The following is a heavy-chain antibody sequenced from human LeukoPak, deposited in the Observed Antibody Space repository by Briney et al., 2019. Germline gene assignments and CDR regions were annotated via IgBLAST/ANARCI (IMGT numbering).Heavy chain of an antibody. V-gene: IGHV3-74*01. CDR3: ARGPVEMATSFFDY. J-gene: IGHJ4*02. Sequence: PGGSLRLSCAASGFTFSTYWMHWVRQAPGKGLVWVSRINPDGTTTSYADSVKGRFTISRDNAKDTVYLQMNSLRAEDTAVYYCARGPVEMATSFFDYWGRGTLVTVSS. CDR1: GFTFSTYW. CDR2: INPDGTTT. D-gene: IGHD5-24*01.